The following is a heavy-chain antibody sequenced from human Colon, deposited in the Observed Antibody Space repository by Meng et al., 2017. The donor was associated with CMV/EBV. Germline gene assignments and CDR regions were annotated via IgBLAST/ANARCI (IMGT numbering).Heavy chain of an antibody. V-gene: IGHV1-46*01. D-gene: IGHD1-1*01. Sequence: ASVNVSCKASGYTFTSYYMHWVRQAPGQGLEWMGIINPSGGSTSYAQKFQGRVTMTRDTSTSTVYMELSSLRSEDTAVYYCARGGTGTQMDYYYGMDVWGQGTTVTVSS. CDR3: ARGGTGTQMDYYYGMDV. CDR1: GYTFTSYY. J-gene: IGHJ6*02. CDR2: INPSGGST.